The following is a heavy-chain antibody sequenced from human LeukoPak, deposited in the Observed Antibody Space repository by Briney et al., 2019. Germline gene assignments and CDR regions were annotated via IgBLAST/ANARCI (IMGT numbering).Heavy chain of an antibody. V-gene: IGHV3-74*01. CDR3: ARDHFGGSSDY. CDR2: INTDGSAT. D-gene: IGHD1-26*01. J-gene: IGHJ4*02. CDR1: GFSFSSYW. Sequence: PGGSLRLSCAAPGFSFSSYWMHWVRQAPGKGLLWVSRINTDGSATYYADSVKGRFTISRDNARNTLYLQMNGLRAEDTAVYYCARDHFGGSSDYWGQGTLVTVSS.